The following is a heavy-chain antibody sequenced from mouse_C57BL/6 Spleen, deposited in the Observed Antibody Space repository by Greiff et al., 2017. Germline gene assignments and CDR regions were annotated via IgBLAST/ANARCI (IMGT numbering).Heavy chain of an antibody. J-gene: IGHJ4*01. V-gene: IGHV1-80*01. Sequence: VKLQESGAELVKPGASVKISCKASGYAFSSYWMNWVKQRPGKGLEWIGQIYPGDGDTNYNGKFKGKATLTADKSSSTAYMQLSSLTSEDSAVYFCARSETTVVAEAMDYWGQGTSVTVSS. CDR3: ARSETTVVAEAMDY. CDR2: IYPGDGDT. CDR1: GYAFSSYW. D-gene: IGHD1-1*01.